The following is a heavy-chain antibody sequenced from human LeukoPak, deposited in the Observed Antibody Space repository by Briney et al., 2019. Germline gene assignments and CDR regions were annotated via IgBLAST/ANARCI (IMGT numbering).Heavy chain of an antibody. CDR2: ISHSGGT. D-gene: IGHD3-22*01. Sequence: SETLSLTCAVYGGSFSGHYWSWIRQPPGKGLEWIGEISHSGGTNYNPSLKSRLTMSVDTSKNQFSLKLSSVTAADTAVYYCARVRASSVAYFDYWGQGTLVTVSS. CDR1: GGSFSGHY. V-gene: IGHV4-34*01. CDR3: ARVRASSVAYFDY. J-gene: IGHJ4*02.